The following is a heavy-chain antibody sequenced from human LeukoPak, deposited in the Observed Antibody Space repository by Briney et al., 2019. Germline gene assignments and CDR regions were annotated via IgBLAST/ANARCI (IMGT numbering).Heavy chain of an antibody. Sequence: SETLSLTCAVYGGSFSGYYWSWIRQPPGKGLEWIGEINHSGSTNYNPSLKSRVTISVDTSKNQFSLKLSSVTAADTAVYYCARGLSRLAWFDPWGQGTLVTVSS. CDR2: INHSGST. J-gene: IGHJ5*02. V-gene: IGHV4-34*01. CDR1: GGSFSGYY. CDR3: ARGLSRLAWFDP. D-gene: IGHD3-3*02.